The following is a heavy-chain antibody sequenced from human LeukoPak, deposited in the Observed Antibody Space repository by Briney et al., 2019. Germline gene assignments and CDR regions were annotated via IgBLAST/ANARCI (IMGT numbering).Heavy chain of an antibody. J-gene: IGHJ4*02. Sequence: AGGSLRLSCSASGFIFSTYWMNWVRQAPGKGLECVANIKEDGSKKYYVASVMGRFTISRDSAKHSLYLQMNSLRAEDTAVYYCARAITTSASVWGQGPLVTVSS. V-gene: IGHV3-7*04. CDR3: ARAITTSASV. CDR1: GFIFSTYW. CDR2: IKEDGSKK. D-gene: IGHD1-14*01.